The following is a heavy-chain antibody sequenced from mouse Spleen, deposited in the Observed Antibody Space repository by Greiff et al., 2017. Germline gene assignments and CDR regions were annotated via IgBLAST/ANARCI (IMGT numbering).Heavy chain of an antibody. Sequence: VQLQESGAELVRPGASVTLSCKASGYTFTDYEMHWVKQTPVHGLEWIGAIDPETGGTAYNQKFKGKAILTADKSSSTAYMELRSLTSEDSAVYYCTRGGYDGYLQRGCDYWGQGTTLTVSS. CDR1: GYTFTDYE. J-gene: IGHJ2*01. D-gene: IGHD2-3*01. CDR2: IDPETGGT. V-gene: IGHV1-15*01. CDR3: TRGGYDGYLQRGCDY.